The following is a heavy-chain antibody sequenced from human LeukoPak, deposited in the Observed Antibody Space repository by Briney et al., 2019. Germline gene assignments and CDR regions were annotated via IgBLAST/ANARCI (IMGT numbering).Heavy chain of an antibody. V-gene: IGHV1-69*04. CDR3: ASSGPTVTTDYYYGMDV. Sequence: GASVKVSCKASGGTFSSYAISWVRQAPGQGLEWMGRIIPIPGIANYAQKFQGRVTITANKSTSTAYMELSSLRSEDTAVYYCASSGPTVTTDYYYGMDVWGQGTTVTVSS. D-gene: IGHD4-11*01. CDR2: IIPIPGIA. J-gene: IGHJ6*02. CDR1: GGTFSSYA.